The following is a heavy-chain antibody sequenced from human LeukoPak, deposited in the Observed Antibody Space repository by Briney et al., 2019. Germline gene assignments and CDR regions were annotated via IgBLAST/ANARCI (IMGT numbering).Heavy chain of an antibody. CDR1: GYTFTSYA. CDR3: ARGDYSSSWYRPPFDP. J-gene: IGHJ5*02. D-gene: IGHD6-13*01. Sequence: GASVKVSCKASGYTFTSYAMNWVRQAPGQGLEWMGWINTNTGNPTYAQGFTGRFVFSLDTSVSTAYLQISSLKAEDTAVYYCARGDYSSSWYRPPFDPWGQGTLVTVSS. V-gene: IGHV7-4-1*02. CDR2: INTNTGNP.